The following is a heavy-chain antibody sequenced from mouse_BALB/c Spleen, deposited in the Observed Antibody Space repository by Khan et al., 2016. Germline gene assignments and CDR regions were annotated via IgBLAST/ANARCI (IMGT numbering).Heavy chain of an antibody. CDR2: ITYSGST. CDR1: GYSITSDYA. CDR3: ARSNYYGDSPAWFAY. Sequence: EVQLQESGPGLVKPSQSLSLTCTVTGYSITSDYAWNWIRQFPGNKLEWMGDITYSGSTSYNPSLKSRISITRDTSTNQFFLQLNSVTTEDTATYYCARSNYYGDSPAWFAYWGQGTLVTVSA. J-gene: IGHJ3*01. V-gene: IGHV3-2*02. D-gene: IGHD1-1*02.